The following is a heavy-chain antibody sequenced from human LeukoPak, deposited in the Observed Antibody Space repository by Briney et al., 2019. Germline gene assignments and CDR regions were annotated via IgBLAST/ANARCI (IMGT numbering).Heavy chain of an antibody. D-gene: IGHD5-12*01. V-gene: IGHV3-23*01. CDR2: ISGSGGST. CDR1: GFTFSSYA. Sequence: PGVSLRLSCAASGFTFSSYAMSWVRQAPGKGLEWVSAISGSGGSTYYADSVRGRFNISRDNSKNTLYLQMNSLRAEDTAVYYCAKAPLSRVQKWLRAYYFDYWGEGTLVTVSS. CDR3: AKAPLSRVQKWLRAYYFDY. J-gene: IGHJ4*02.